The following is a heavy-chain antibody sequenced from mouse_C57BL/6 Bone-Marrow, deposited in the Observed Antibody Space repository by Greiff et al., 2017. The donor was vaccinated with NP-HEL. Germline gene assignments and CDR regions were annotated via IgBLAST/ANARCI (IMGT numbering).Heavy chain of an antibody. D-gene: IGHD1-1*01. CDR3: TRESYYYGSSYTWFAY. V-gene: IGHV5-9-1*02. CDR1: GFTFSSYA. CDR2: ISSGGDYI. Sequence: EVKLQESGEGLVKPGGSLKLSCAASGFTFSSYAMSWVRQTPEKRLEWVAYISSGGDYIYYADTVKGRFTISRDNARNTLYLQMSSLKSEDTAMYYCTRESYYYGSSYTWFAYWGQGTLVTVSA. J-gene: IGHJ3*01.